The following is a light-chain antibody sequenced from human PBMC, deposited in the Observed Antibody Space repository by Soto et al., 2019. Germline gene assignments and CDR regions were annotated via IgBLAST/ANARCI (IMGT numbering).Light chain of an antibody. CDR2: DAS. J-gene: IGKJ4*01. Sequence: EIVLTQSPATLTLSPGERATLSCRASQNIDSYLAWYQQKPGQAPRLLIYDASNRATGIPARFSGSGSGTEFTLTIRSLEPEDFAVYYCQQRSSWPLTFGGGTKVEIK. CDR1: QNIDSY. V-gene: IGKV3-11*01. CDR3: QQRSSWPLT.